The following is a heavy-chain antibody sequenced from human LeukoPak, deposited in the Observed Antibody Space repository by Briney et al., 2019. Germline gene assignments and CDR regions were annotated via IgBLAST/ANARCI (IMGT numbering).Heavy chain of an antibody. CDR1: GFTFSSYW. CDR2: IKQDGSEK. CDR3: ARAVNYDFWSGPDTYYFDY. J-gene: IGHJ4*02. Sequence: GGSLRLSCAASGFTFSSYWMSWVRQAPGKGLEWVANIKQDGSEKYYVDSVKGRFTIPRDNAKNSLYLQMNSLRAEDTAVYYCARAVNYDFWSGPDTYYFDYWGQGTLVTVSS. D-gene: IGHD3-3*01. V-gene: IGHV3-7*04.